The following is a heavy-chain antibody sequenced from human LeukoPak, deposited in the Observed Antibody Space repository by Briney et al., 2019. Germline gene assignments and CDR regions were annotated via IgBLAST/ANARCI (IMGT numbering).Heavy chain of an antibody. CDR3: AKGGHRSPFDY. CDR1: GFNLANHA. V-gene: IGHV3-23*01. CDR2: ISGGGDIT. Sequence: PGGSLRLSCAASGFNLANHAMSWVRQTPGKGLEWVSAISGGGDITYYADSVTGRFTISRDNSKDTLFLQMHSLRPGDTAVYYCAKGGHRSPFDYWGQGTLVTVSS. D-gene: IGHD5-12*01. J-gene: IGHJ4*02.